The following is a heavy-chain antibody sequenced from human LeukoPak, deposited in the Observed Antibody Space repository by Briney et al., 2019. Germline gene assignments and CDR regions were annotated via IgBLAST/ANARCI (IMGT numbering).Heavy chain of an antibody. V-gene: IGHV1-18*01. Sequence: ASVKVSCKASGYTFTSYGISWVRQAPGQGLEWMGWISTYNGNTNYAQKLQGRVTMTTDTSTRTAYMELRSLRSDDTAVYYCARDLGSRRVDKRFHYGDYGAVGYWGQGTLVTVSS. CDR1: GYTFTSYG. J-gene: IGHJ4*02. D-gene: IGHD4-17*01. CDR3: ARDLGSRRVDKRFHYGDYGAVGY. CDR2: ISTYNGNT.